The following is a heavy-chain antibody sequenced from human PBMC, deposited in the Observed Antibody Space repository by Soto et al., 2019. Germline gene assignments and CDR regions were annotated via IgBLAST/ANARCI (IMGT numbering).Heavy chain of an antibody. J-gene: IGHJ4*02. V-gene: IGHV1-2*04. D-gene: IGHD4-17*01. CDR1: GYTFTGYY. Sequence: ASVKVSCTASGYTFTGYYMHWVRQAPGQGLEWMGWINPNSGGTNYAQKFQGWVTMTRDTSISTAYMELSRLRSDDTAVYYCARDSPDNYGDYALSLDYWGQGTLVTVSS. CDR2: INPNSGGT. CDR3: ARDSPDNYGDYALSLDY.